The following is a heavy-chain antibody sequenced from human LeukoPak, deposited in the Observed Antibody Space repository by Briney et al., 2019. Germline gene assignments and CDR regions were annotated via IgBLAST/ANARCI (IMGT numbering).Heavy chain of an antibody. CDR1: GGSISSYY. V-gene: IGHV4-59*08. Sequence: PSETLSLTCTVSGGSISSYYWSWIRQPPGKGLEWIGYTYYSGSTNYNPSLKSRVTISVDTSKNQFSLKLSSVTAADTAVYYCARNYGSGSYIPPYYFDYWGQGTLVSVSS. CDR3: ARNYGSGSYIPPYYFDY. D-gene: IGHD3-10*01. CDR2: TYYSGST. J-gene: IGHJ4*02.